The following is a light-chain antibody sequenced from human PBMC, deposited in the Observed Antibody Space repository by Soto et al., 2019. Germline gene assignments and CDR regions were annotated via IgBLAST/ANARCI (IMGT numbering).Light chain of an antibody. J-gene: IGKJ4*01. V-gene: IGKV3-11*01. CDR2: DAS. Sequence: EIVLTQSQATLSLSPGERAALSCRASQGVGRFLAWYQQKPGQAPRLLIYDASNRATGIPARFSGSGSETDFALVIDNLEPEDVAVYYCQQRSGWPLTFGGGTKVEIK. CDR1: QGVGRF. CDR3: QQRSGWPLT.